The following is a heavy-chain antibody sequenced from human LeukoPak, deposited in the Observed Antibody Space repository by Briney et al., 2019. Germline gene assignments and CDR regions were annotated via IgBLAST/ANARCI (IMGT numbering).Heavy chain of an antibody. CDR3: AREGGCTTGSCYYFDS. CDR1: GYSISSGYY. Sequence: SETLSLTCTVSGYSISSGYYWGWIRQPPGKGLEWIGSIYHSGSTYYNPSLKSRVTMSLDTSKNRFSLQLSSVTAADTAVYFCAREGGCTTGSCYYFDSWGLGTLVTVSS. V-gene: IGHV4-38-2*02. J-gene: IGHJ4*02. D-gene: IGHD2-8*01. CDR2: IYHSGST.